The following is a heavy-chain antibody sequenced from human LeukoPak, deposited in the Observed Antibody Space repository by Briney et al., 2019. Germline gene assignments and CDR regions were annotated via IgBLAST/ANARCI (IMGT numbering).Heavy chain of an antibody. CDR1: GFTFSHYA. Sequence: PGRSLRLSCEASGFTFSHYAMHWVRQAPGKGLEWVAFIRYDGSNKYYADSVKGRFTISRDNSKNTLYLQMNSLRAEDTAVYYCAKTLRELSGGAFDIWGQGTMVTVSS. J-gene: IGHJ3*02. CDR2: IRYDGSNK. CDR3: AKTLRELSGGAFDI. D-gene: IGHD1-26*01. V-gene: IGHV3-30*02.